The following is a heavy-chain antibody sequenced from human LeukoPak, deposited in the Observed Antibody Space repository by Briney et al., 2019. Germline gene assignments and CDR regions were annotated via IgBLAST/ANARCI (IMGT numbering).Heavy chain of an antibody. D-gene: IGHD6-6*01. Sequence: GGSLRLSCAASGFTFSSYAMSWVRQAPGKGLEWVSAISGSGGSTYYADSVKGRFTISRDNSKNTLYLQMNSLRAEDTAVYYCAKGIAARPRYYYYYMDVWGKGTTVTVSS. CDR2: ISGSGGST. V-gene: IGHV3-23*01. CDR1: GFTFSSYA. J-gene: IGHJ6*03. CDR3: AKGIAARPRYYYYYMDV.